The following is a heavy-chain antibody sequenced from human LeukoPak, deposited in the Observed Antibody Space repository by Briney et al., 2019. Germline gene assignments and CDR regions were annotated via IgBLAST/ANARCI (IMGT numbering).Heavy chain of an antibody. V-gene: IGHV3-30*18. CDR2: ISYDGSNK. CDR3: AKASYDYVWGSYRYHGHYYYGMDV. J-gene: IGHJ6*02. Sequence: GGSLRLSCAASGFTFSSYGMHWVRQAPGKGLEWVAVISYDGSNKYYADSVKGRFTISRDNSKNTLYLQMNSLRAEDTAVYYCAKASYDYVWGSYRYHGHYYYGMDVWGQGTTVTVSS. D-gene: IGHD3-16*02. CDR1: GFTFSSYG.